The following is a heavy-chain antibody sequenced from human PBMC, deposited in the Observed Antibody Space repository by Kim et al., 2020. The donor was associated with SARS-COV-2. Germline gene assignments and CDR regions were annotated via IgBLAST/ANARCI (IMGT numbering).Heavy chain of an antibody. CDR1: GFTFSSYA. CDR3: ARKGLSDYYDSSGYLNYYFDY. Sequence: GGSLRLSCAASGFTFSSYAMSWVRQAPGKGLEWVSAISGSGGSTYYADSVKGRFTISRDNSKNTLYLQMNSLRAEDTAVYYCARKGLSDYYDSSGYLNYYFDYWGQGTLVTVSS. CDR2: ISGSGGST. V-gene: IGHV3-23*01. J-gene: IGHJ4*02. D-gene: IGHD3-22*01.